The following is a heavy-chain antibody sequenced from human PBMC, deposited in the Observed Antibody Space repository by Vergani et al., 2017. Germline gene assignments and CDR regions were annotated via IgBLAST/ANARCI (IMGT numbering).Heavy chain of an antibody. CDR2: LRYDGSNE. D-gene: IGHD2-2*01. CDR1: GFSFSTYG. CDR3: ANSYCSSLSCYAFYGMEV. Sequence: QVQLVESGGGVVQPGGSLRLSCAASGFSFSTYGMHWVRQAPGRGLEWVAFLRYDGSNEYYGDAVKGRFIISRDNSKNMLSLEMHSLRPEDTALYYFANSYCSSLSCYAFYGMEVWGQGTTVTVSS. V-gene: IGHV3-30*02. J-gene: IGHJ6*02.